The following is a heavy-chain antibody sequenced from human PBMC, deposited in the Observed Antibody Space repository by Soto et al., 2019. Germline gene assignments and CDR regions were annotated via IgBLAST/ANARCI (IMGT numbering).Heavy chain of an antibody. D-gene: IGHD1-1*01. J-gene: IGHJ5*02. Sequence: LSLTCAVYGGSFSGYYWSWIRQPPGKGLEWIGEINHSGSTNYNPSLKSRVTISVDTSKNQFSLKLSSVTAADAAVYYCARPTLVQLERLSWFDPWGQGTLVTVSS. CDR1: GGSFSGYY. V-gene: IGHV4-34*01. CDR3: ARPTLVQLERLSWFDP. CDR2: INHSGST.